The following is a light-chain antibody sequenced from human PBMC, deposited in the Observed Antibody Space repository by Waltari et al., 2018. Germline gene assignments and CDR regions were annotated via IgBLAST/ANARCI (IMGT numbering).Light chain of an antibody. CDR2: RSY. V-gene: IGLV1-44*01. J-gene: IGLJ3*02. CDR1: APNIAGKR. Sequence: QSVLTQPPSASGTPGPGDTIPCSGRAPNIAGKRVNWYQRLPGKAPKLLIYRSYQRPSGVPDRFSASKTGTPASLAISGLQSEDEADYFCASWDDSLNGHWVFGGGTKVTVL. CDR3: ASWDDSLNGHWV.